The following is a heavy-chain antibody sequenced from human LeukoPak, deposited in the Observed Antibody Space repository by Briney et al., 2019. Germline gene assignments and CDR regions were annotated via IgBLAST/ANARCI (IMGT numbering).Heavy chain of an antibody. CDR2: IAYDGSYK. V-gene: IGHV3-30*04. D-gene: IGHD3-10*01. Sequence: GGSLRLSCEASGFTFSRDVMHWVRQAPGKGLEWVAVIAYDGSYKYYADSVKGRFTISRDISKNTFYLQMSSLTADDAALYYCAKDQQGGAGSGRFDYWGQGTLVTVSS. J-gene: IGHJ4*02. CDR1: GFTFSRDV. CDR3: AKDQQGGAGSGRFDY.